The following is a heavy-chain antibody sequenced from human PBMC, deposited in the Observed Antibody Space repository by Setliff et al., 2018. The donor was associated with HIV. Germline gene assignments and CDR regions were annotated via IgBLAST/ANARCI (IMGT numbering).Heavy chain of an antibody. Sequence: GESLKISCAASGFTFDDYTMHWVRQAPGKGLEWVSLISWDGANTYYADSLKDRITISRDNSKNSLYLQMNSLRTEDTALYYCVKDTLIGWNDPDLFAFDIWGQGTMVTVSS. V-gene: IGHV3-43*01. CDR1: GFTFDDYT. CDR3: VKDTLIGWNDPDLFAFDI. D-gene: IGHD1-1*01. CDR2: ISWDGANT. J-gene: IGHJ3*02.